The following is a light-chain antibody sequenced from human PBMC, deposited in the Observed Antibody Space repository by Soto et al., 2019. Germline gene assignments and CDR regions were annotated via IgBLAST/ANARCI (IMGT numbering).Light chain of an antibody. CDR2: SSN. J-gene: IGLJ1*01. CDR3: ATWDDSLNGYV. Sequence: QSALTQPPSASGTPGQRVTISCSGSPSNIGSNTVNWYQQLPGTAPKLLIYSSNQRPSGVPDRFSGSKSGTSASLAISGLQSEDEADYYCATWDDSLNGYVFGSGTKLTVL. CDR1: PSNIGSNT. V-gene: IGLV1-44*01.